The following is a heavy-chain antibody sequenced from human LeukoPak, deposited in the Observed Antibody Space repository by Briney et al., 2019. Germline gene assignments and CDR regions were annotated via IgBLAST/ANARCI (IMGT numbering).Heavy chain of an antibody. CDR1: GFTVSSNY. V-gene: IGHV3-53*01. D-gene: IGHD1-1*01. CDR3: ARLQLGMTAYYFDY. Sequence: GGSLRLSCAASGFTVSSNYMSWVRQAPGKGLEWVSVIYSGGSTYYADSVKGRFTISRDNSKNTLYLQMNSLRAEDTAVYYCARLQLGMTAYYFDYWGQGTLVTVSS. CDR2: IYSGGST. J-gene: IGHJ4*02.